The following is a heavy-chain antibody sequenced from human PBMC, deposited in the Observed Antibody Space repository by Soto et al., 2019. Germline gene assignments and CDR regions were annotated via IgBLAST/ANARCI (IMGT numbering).Heavy chain of an antibody. CDR3: ASGNVLLWFGELLVWFDP. J-gene: IGHJ5*02. Sequence: SETLSLTCTVSGDSISSSTYFWGWIRQPPGKGLEWIGSVDYSGTTYYNTSLRTRATISVDTSKNQFSLKLSSVTAADTAVYYCASGNVLLWFGELLVWFDPWGQGTLVTVSS. D-gene: IGHD3-10*01. CDR2: VDYSGTT. CDR1: GDSISSSTYF. V-gene: IGHV4-39*01.